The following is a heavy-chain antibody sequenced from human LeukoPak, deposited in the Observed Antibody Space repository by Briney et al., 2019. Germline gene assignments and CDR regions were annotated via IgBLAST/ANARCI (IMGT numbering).Heavy chain of an antibody. J-gene: IGHJ4*02. V-gene: IGHV4-39*01. CDR2: IYYSGST. CDR1: GGSISSSSYY. D-gene: IGHD3-10*01. Sequence: PSETLSLTCTVSGGSISSSSYYWGWIRQPPGKGLEWIGSIYYSGSTYYNPSLKSRVTISVDTSKNQFSLKLSSVTAADTAVYYCASAIRGVLPDYWGQGTLVTVSS. CDR3: ASAIRGVLPDY.